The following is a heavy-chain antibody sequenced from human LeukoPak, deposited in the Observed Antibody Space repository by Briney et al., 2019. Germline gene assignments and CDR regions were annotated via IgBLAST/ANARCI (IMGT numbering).Heavy chain of an antibody. V-gene: IGHV3-21*01. D-gene: IGHD3-3*01. Sequence: GGSLRLSCAASGFTFSSYSMNWVRPAPGKGLGWVSSISSSSSYIYYADSVKGRFTISRDNAKNSLYLQMNSLRAEDTALYYCARATYYDFWSGYYIDGGRWGYYYYYMDVWGKGTTVTVSS. J-gene: IGHJ6*03. CDR3: ARATYYDFWSGYYIDGGRWGYYYYYMDV. CDR2: ISSSSSYI. CDR1: GFTFSSYS.